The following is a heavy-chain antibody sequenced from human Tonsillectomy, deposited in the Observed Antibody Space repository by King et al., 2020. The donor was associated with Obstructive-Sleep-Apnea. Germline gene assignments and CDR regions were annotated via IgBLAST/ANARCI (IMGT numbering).Heavy chain of an antibody. J-gene: IGHJ6*02. CDR1: GFTFSSYA. D-gene: IGHD4-17*01. CDR3: AKDHDYGDLYYYYGMDV. V-gene: IGHV3-23*04. CDR2: ISGSGGST. Sequence: VQLVESGGGLVQPGGSLRLSCAASGFTFSSYAMSWVRQAPGKGLEWVSAISGSGGSTYYADSVKGRFTISRDNSENTLYLQMNSLRAEDTAVYYCAKDHDYGDLYYYYGMDVWGQGTTVTVSS.